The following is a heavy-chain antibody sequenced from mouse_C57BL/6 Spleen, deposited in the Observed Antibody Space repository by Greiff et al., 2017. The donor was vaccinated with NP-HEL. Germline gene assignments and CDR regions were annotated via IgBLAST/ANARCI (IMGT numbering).Heavy chain of an antibody. V-gene: IGHV1-82*01. CDR2: IYPGDGDT. J-gene: IGHJ2*01. CDR1: GYAFSSSW. CDR3: AREGVLLRSYFDY. D-gene: IGHD1-1*01. Sequence: VQLQQSGPELVKPGASVKISCKASGYAFSSSWMNWVKQRPGKGLEWIGRIYPGDGDTNYNGKFKGKATLTADKSSSTAYMQLSSLTSEDSAVYFCAREGVLLRSYFDYWGQVTTLTVSS.